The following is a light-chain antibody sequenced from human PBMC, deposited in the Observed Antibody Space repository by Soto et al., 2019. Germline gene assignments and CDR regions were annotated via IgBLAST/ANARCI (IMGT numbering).Light chain of an antibody. V-gene: IGLV4-69*01. CDR1: SGHSSYA. CDR3: QTWATGIQV. Sequence: QSVLTQSPSASASLGASVKLTYTLSSGHSSYAIAWHQQQPEKGPRYLMKLNSDGSHSKGDGIPDRFSGSSSGAERYLTISSLQSEDEADYYCQTWATGIQVFGGGTKLTVL. J-gene: IGLJ3*02. CDR2: LNSDGSH.